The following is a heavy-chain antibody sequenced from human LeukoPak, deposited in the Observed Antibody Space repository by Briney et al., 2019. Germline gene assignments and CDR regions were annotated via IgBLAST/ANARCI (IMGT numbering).Heavy chain of an antibody. CDR1: VFTFSIYV. CDR3: AKGNWRYFDF. V-gene: IGHV3-23*01. Sequence: GGSLRLSCAASVFTFSIYVMSWVRQAPGKGLEWVSAISGSGGSTYYADSVKGRFTISRDNSKNTLYLQMNSLGADDTAVYYCAKGNWRYFDFWGQGTLVTVSS. J-gene: IGHJ4*02. CDR2: ISGSGGST. D-gene: IGHD1-1*01.